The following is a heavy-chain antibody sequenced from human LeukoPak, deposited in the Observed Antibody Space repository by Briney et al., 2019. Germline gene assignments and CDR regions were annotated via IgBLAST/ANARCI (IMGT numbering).Heavy chain of an antibody. D-gene: IGHD2-15*01. V-gene: IGHV4-34*01. CDR3: ARVPHCSGGTCYAGGFSFDY. Sequence: PSETLSLTCAVYGGSFRGYYRSWIRQPPGKGLEWIGEINHSGSTNYNPSLKSRVTISVDTSKNQFSLRLTSVTAADTAVYFCARVPHCSGGTCYAGGFSFDYWGQGILVTVSS. J-gene: IGHJ4*02. CDR2: INHSGST. CDR1: GGSFRGYY.